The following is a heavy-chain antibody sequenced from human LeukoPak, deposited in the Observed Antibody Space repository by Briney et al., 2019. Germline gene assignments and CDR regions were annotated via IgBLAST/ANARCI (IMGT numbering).Heavy chain of an antibody. J-gene: IGHJ4*02. CDR2: INPNNGGT. CDR3: ARGQQLDDFEN. V-gene: IGHV1-2*06. CDR1: GYTFTGYY. Sequence: ASVKVSCKASGYTFTGYYMHWVRQVPGQGLEWMGRINPNNGGTNYAQKFQGRVTMTRDTSINTGYMELSRLRSDDKAVYYCARGQQLDDFENWGQGTLATVSS. D-gene: IGHD6-13*01.